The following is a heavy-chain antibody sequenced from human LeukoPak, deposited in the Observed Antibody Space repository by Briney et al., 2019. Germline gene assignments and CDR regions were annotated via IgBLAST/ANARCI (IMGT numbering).Heavy chain of an antibody. Sequence: PGGSLRLSCAASGFTFSSYAMSWVRQAPGKGLEWVSAIGGSGGSTYYADSVKGRFTISRDNSKNTLYLQMNSLRAEDTAVYYCAKDFSGSYLVDYWGQGTLVTVSS. J-gene: IGHJ4*02. CDR3: AKDFSGSYLVDY. D-gene: IGHD1-26*01. CDR2: IGGSGGST. V-gene: IGHV3-23*01. CDR1: GFTFSSYA.